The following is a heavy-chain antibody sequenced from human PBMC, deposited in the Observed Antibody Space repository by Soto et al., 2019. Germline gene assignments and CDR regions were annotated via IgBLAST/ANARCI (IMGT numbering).Heavy chain of an antibody. Sequence: QVQLQQWGAGLLKPSETLSLTCAVYGGSFSGYYWSWIRQPPGKGLEWIREINHSGSTNYNPSLKSRVTISVDTSKNQFSLKLSSVTAADTAVYYCAREGRVAAAGWADPWGQGTLVTVSS. CDR2: INHSGST. CDR1: GGSFSGYY. V-gene: IGHV4-34*01. D-gene: IGHD6-13*01. CDR3: AREGRVAAAGWADP. J-gene: IGHJ5*02.